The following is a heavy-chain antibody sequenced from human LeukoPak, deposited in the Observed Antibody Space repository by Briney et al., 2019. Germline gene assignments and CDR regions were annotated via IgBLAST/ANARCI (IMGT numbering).Heavy chain of an antibody. CDR2: IYYSGST. CDR1: GVSISSSNSY. Sequence: SETLSLTCTVSGVSISSSNSYWGWIRQPPGKGLEWIGSIYYSGSTYYNPSLKSRVTISVDTSKNQFSLKLSSVTAADTAVYYCARVKSGSYPYYYYYYMDVWGKGTTVTVSS. CDR3: ARVKSGSYPYYYYYYMDV. D-gene: IGHD1-26*01. V-gene: IGHV4-39*07. J-gene: IGHJ6*03.